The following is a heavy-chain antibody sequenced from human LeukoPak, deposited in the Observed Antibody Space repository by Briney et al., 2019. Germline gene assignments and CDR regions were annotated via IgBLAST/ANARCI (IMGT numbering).Heavy chain of an antibody. CDR1: GFTFSTHS. CDR3: ARDFRTLLDGYSPPYHFDY. CDR2: ISSGGSHI. J-gene: IGHJ4*02. Sequence: PGGSLRLSCAASGFTFSTHSMSWVRQSPGKGLEWVSSISSGGSHIYYADSMQGRFTISRDNAKNSLFLQMNSLRVEDTALYYCARDFRTLLDGYSPPYHFDYWGQGALVTVSS. V-gene: IGHV3-21*01. D-gene: IGHD5-24*01.